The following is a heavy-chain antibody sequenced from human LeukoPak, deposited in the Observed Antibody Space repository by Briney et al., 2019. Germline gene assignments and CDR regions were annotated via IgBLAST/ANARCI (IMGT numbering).Heavy chain of an antibody. D-gene: IGHD6-25*01. J-gene: IGHJ4*02. V-gene: IGHV3-23*01. CDR1: GFTVSSNY. CDR2: ISGSGGST. Sequence: GGSLRLSCAASGFTVSSNYMSWVRQAPGKGLEWVSAISGSGGSTYYADSVKGRFTISRDNSKNTLYLQMNSLRAEDTAVYYCAKSERYFDYWGQGTLVTVSS. CDR3: AKSERYFDY.